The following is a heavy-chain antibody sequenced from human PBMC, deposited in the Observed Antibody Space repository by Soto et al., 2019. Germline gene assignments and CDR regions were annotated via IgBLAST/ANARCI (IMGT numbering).Heavy chain of an antibody. CDR2: INPNSGGT. D-gene: IGHD3-22*01. Sequence: ASVKVSCKASGDTFTGYYMHWVRQAPGQGLEWMGWINPNSGGTNYAQKFQGRATMTRDTSISTAYMELSRLRSDDTAVYYCARLDDSSGYYFDYWGQGTLVTVSS. V-gene: IGHV1-2*02. CDR1: GDTFTGYY. J-gene: IGHJ4*02. CDR3: ARLDDSSGYYFDY.